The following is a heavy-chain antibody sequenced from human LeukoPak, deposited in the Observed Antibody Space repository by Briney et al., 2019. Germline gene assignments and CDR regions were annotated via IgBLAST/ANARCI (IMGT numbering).Heavy chain of an antibody. J-gene: IGHJ4*02. V-gene: IGHV3-43*02. CDR2: ISGDGGAT. Sequence: GGSLRLSCAASGFTFDDYVMHWVRQAPGKGLEWVSFISGDGGATYYADSAKGRFTISRDNGRKSLYPQMHSLRTEDTALYYCAKGGYTYGGRLFDYWGQGTLVTVSS. CDR1: GFTFDDYV. CDR3: AKGGYTYGGRLFDY. D-gene: IGHD5-18*01.